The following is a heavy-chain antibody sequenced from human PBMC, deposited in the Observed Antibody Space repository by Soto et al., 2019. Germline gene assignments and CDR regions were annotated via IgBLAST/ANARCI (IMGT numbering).Heavy chain of an antibody. CDR2: ISGSRGST. J-gene: IGHJ3*02. D-gene: IGHD5-18*01. CDR3: ARNRDGYGSFDI. Sequence: PGGSLRLSCSASGFPCSSHAMNGVRQTSGKGLEWVSRISGSRGSTYYEDSVKGRFTISRDNSKKTLHLQLNSLRAGHTAVYYCARNRDGYGSFDIWGLGRMVTVS. CDR1: GFPCSSHA. V-gene: IGHV3-23*01.